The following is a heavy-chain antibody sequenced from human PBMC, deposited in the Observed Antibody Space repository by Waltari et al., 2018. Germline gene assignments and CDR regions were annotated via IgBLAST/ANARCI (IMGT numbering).Heavy chain of an antibody. CDR1: GGSISSYY. Sequence: QVQLQESGPGLVKPSETLSLTCTVSGGSISSYYWSWIRQPPGKGLEWIGYIYYSGSTNYNPSLKSRVTISVDTSKNQFSLKLSSVTAADTAVYYCARVRDYYYGSGRVDYWGQGTLVTVSS. J-gene: IGHJ4*02. D-gene: IGHD3-10*01. CDR2: IYYSGST. CDR3: ARVRDYYYGSGRVDY. V-gene: IGHV4-59*08.